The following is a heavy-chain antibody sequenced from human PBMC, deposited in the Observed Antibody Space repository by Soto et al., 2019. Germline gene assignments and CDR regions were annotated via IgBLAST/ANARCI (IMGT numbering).Heavy chain of an antibody. CDR1: GGTFSSYA. CDR3: ARIRDYYDSTGFYFDS. D-gene: IGHD3-22*01. V-gene: IGHV1-69*01. CDR2: IIPIFDTT. Sequence: QVQLVQSGAEVKKPGSSVKVSCKASGGTFSSYALSWVRQAPGQGLEWMGGIIPIFDTTNYAQTFQGRITINADDSTSTAYMELRRLRSEDTAVYYCARIRDYYDSTGFYFDSWGQGTLVTVSS. J-gene: IGHJ4*02.